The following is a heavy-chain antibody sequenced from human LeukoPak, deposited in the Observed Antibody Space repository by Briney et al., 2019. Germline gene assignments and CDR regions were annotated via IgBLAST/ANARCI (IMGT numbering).Heavy chain of an antibody. CDR1: GFTFTSYW. CDR2: IKPDGGQT. CDR3: VRSIDA. D-gene: IGHD3-3*01. V-gene: IGHV3-7*03. Sequence: GGSLRLSCAASGFTFTSYWMNWVRQAPGKGLEWVGNIKPDGGQTYYVDSVKGRFTISRDNAKNSVSLQLNSLRAEDTAVYFCVRSIDAWGQGTLVTVSS. J-gene: IGHJ5*02.